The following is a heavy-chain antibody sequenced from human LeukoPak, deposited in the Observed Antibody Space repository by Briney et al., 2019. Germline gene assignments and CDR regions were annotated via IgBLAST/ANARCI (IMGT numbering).Heavy chain of an antibody. J-gene: IGHJ4*02. Sequence: ASVKVSCKASGDTLTGYYIHWVRQAPGQGLEWMGWINPNSGDTSYAQHFQGRVTMTRDTSISTAYMELSRLRSDDTAVYYCATSSYSSLFSFYWGQGTLVTVSS. D-gene: IGHD6-13*01. CDR3: ATSSYSSLFSFY. V-gene: IGHV1-2*02. CDR1: GDTLTGYY. CDR2: INPNSGDT.